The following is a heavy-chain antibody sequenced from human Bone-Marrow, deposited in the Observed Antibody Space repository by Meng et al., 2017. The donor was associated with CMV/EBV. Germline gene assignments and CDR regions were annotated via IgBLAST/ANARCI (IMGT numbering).Heavy chain of an antibody. J-gene: IGHJ3*02. Sequence: GESLKISCAVSGFIFNNYWMHWVRQAPGKGLVWVSRINSDGSSTTYADSVKGRFTISRDNAKKMLYLQMNSLRVEDTAVYYCARDDFDIWGQGTMVTFSS. V-gene: IGHV3-74*03. CDR3: ARDDFDI. CDR1: GFIFNNYW. CDR2: INSDGSST.